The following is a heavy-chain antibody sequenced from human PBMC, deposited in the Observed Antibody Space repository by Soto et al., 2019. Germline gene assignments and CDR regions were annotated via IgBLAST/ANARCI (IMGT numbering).Heavy chain of an antibody. D-gene: IGHD3-3*01. CDR3: ARIKLVEWFFINVDVYDMDV. CDR2: ISSDSRTI. J-gene: IGHJ6*02. Sequence: PGGSLRLSCVASGFSLGDYAVNWVRQAPGKGLEWVSFISSDSRTIYYADSVEGRFTVSRDNARSSVSLQMDSLRDEDAAVYYCARIKLVEWFFINVDVYDMDVWGQGTPVTV. V-gene: IGHV3-48*02. CDR1: GFSLGDYA.